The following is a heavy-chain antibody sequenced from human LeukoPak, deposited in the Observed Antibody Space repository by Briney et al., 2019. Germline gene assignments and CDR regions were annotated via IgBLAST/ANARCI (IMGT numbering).Heavy chain of an antibody. J-gene: IGHJ4*02. Sequence: GGSLRLSCAASGFTVSSNYMSWVRQAPGKGLEWVSVIYSGGSTYEADSVKGRFTICRDNSKNTLYLQMNSLRAEDTAVYYCARELRYCSSTSCFDATYYFDYWGQGTLVTVSS. CDR3: ARELRYCSSTSCFDATYYFDY. D-gene: IGHD2-2*01. CDR2: IYSGGST. V-gene: IGHV3-53*01. CDR1: GFTVSSNY.